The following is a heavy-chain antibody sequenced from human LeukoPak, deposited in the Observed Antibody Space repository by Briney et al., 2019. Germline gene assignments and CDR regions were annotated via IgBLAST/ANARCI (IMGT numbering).Heavy chain of an antibody. CDR3: ARGMTTHDAFDI. Sequence: ASVKVSCKASGYTFTGYYMHWVRQAPGQGLEWMGWINPNTGGTNYAQKFQGRVTMTRDTSISTAYMELSRLRSDDTAVYYCARGMTTHDAFDIWGQGTMVTVSS. J-gene: IGHJ3*02. CDR2: INPNTGGT. D-gene: IGHD4-11*01. V-gene: IGHV1-2*02. CDR1: GYTFTGYY.